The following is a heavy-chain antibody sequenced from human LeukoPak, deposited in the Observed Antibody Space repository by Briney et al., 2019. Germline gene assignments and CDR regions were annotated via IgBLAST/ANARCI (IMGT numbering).Heavy chain of an antibody. CDR1: GFTFSSYW. D-gene: IGHD5-24*01. Sequence: PGGSLRLSCAASGFTFSSYWMSWVRQAPGKGLGWVAKIKRDGSDKYYVGSVEGRFTISRDNDKNSLYLQMSSLRAEDTAVYYCAKAGSGYNYLGWYFDLWGRGTLVTVSS. J-gene: IGHJ2*01. CDR3: AKAGSGYNYLGWYFDL. V-gene: IGHV3-7*03. CDR2: IKRDGSDK.